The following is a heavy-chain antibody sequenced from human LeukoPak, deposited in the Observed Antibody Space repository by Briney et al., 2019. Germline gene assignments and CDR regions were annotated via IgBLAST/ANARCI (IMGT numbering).Heavy chain of an antibody. CDR1: GFTVSSNY. Sequence: GGSLRLSCAASGFTVSSNYMSWVRQAPGKGLEWMAVVLSDGSDQYYADSVQGRFSISRDNSKNTLYLQMDSVRVEDTGVYYCARVSKPGWYDYYYMDVWGKGTTVTVSS. CDR3: ARVSKPGWYDYYYMDV. J-gene: IGHJ6*03. CDR2: VLSDGSDQ. V-gene: IGHV3-30*03. D-gene: IGHD2/OR15-2a*01.